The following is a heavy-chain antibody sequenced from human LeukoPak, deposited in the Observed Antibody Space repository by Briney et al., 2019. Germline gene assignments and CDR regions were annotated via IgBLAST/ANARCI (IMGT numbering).Heavy chain of an antibody. J-gene: IGHJ4*02. CDR3: ASYSSSWYGGPYYFDY. CDR1: GFTFNNYG. Sequence: GGSLRLSCAASGFTFNNYGMHWVRQAPGKGLEWVAFIRYNGNNQYYADSVKGRFTISRDNSKNTLYLQMNSLRAEDTAVYYCASYSSSWYGGPYYFDYWGQGTLVTVSS. V-gene: IGHV3-30*02. CDR2: IRYNGNNQ. D-gene: IGHD6-13*01.